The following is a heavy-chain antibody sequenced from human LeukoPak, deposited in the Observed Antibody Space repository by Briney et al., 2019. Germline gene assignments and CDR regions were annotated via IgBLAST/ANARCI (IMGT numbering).Heavy chain of an antibody. J-gene: IGHJ6*03. V-gene: IGHV3-15*01. D-gene: IGHD2-2*01. CDR3: TTDGGFVVVPAAKNYYYYYMDV. CDR1: GFTFSNAW. CDR2: IKSKTDGGTT. Sequence: PGGSLRLSCAASGFTFSNAWMSWVRQAPGKGLEWVGRIKSKTDGGTTDYAARVKGRFTISRDDSKNTLYLQMNSLKTEDTAVYYCTTDGGFVVVPAAKNYYYYYMDVWGKGTTVTVSS.